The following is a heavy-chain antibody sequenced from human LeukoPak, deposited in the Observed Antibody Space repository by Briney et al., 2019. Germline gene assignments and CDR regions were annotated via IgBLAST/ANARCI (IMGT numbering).Heavy chain of an antibody. CDR1: GGSISSSSYY. Sequence: SETLSLTCTVSGGSISSSSYYWGWIRQPPGKGLEWIGSIYYSGSTYYNPSLKSRVTISVDTSKNQFSLKLSSVTAADTAVYYCARGYSSGWYYYWGQGTLVTVSS. CDR3: ARGYSSGWYYY. V-gene: IGHV4-39*01. D-gene: IGHD6-19*01. CDR2: IYYSGST. J-gene: IGHJ4*02.